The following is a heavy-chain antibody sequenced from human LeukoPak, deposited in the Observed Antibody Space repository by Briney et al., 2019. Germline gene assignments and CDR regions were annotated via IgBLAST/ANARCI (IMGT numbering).Heavy chain of an antibody. CDR1: GFTFSNYW. V-gene: IGHV3-21*01. CDR3: ARDGAPYDYGDFLDFDY. J-gene: IGHJ4*02. Sequence: GGSLRLSCAASGFTFSNYWLIWVRQALGKGLEWVSSISRSSNYIYSPDSVKGRFTISRDIAKYSLYLQLNSLRAEDTAVYDCARDGAPYDYGDFLDFDYWGQGTLVTVSS. D-gene: IGHD4-17*01. CDR2: ISRSSNYI.